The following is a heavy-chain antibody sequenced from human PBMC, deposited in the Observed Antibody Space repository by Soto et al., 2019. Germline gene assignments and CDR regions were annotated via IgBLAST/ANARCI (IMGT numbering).Heavy chain of an antibody. Sequence: QVQLVQSGAEVQKPGASVRVSCKPSGYTFSDYGISWVRQAPGQGLEWMGWVNIYRGTTNYAPKFQGRVTMPTDTSTPTPYLDLTSLTSDDTAVYYCARERGGYRYGDSWGQGTLVTVSS. V-gene: IGHV1-18*01. J-gene: IGHJ4*02. D-gene: IGHD5-18*01. CDR2: VNIYRGTT. CDR1: GYTFSDYG. CDR3: ARERGGYRYGDS.